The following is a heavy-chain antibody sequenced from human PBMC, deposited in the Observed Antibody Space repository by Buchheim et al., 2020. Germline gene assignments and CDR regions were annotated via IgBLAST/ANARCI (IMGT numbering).Heavy chain of an antibody. D-gene: IGHD6-13*01. CDR2: ISYDGSNK. CDR3: AKEGEWYSSSWYPSGYFDY. CDR1: GFTFSSYG. V-gene: IGHV3-30*18. J-gene: IGHJ4*02. Sequence: QVQLVESGGGVVQPGRSLRLSCAASGFTFSSYGMHWVRQAPGKGLEWVAVISYDGSNKYYADSVKGRFTISRDNSKNTLYLQMNRLRAEDTAVYYCAKEGEWYSSSWYPSGYFDYWGQGTL.